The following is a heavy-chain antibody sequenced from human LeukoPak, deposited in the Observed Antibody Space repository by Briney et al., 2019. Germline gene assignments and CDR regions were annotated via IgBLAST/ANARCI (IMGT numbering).Heavy chain of an antibody. CDR1: GGSFSGYY. V-gene: IGHV4-34*01. CDR2: INHSGST. D-gene: IGHD3-10*01. CDR3: ARVGYYGSGSYYSD. J-gene: IGHJ4*02. Sequence: SETLSLTCAVYGGSFSGYYWSWIRQPPGKGLEWIGEINHSGSTNYNPPLKSRVTISVDTSKNQFSLKLSSVTAADTAVYYCARVGYYGSGSYYSDWGQGTLVTVSS.